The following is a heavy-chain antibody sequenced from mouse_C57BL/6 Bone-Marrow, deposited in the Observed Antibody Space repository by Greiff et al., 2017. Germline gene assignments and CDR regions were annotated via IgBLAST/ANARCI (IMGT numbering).Heavy chain of an antibody. CDR2: IDPSDSYT. D-gene: IGHD2-4*01. J-gene: IGHJ3*01. CDR1: GYTFTSYW. CDR3: AREETYYDYGFAY. V-gene: IGHV1-69*01. Sequence: QVQLQQPGAELVMPGASVKLSCKASGYTFTSYWMHWVKQRPGQGLEWIGEIDPSDSYTNYNQKFKGKSTLTVDKSSSTAYMQLSSLTSEDSAVYYCAREETYYDYGFAYWGQGTLVTVSA.